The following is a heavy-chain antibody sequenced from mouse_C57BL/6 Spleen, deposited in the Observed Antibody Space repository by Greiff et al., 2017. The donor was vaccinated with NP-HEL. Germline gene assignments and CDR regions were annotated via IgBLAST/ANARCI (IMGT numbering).Heavy chain of an antibody. J-gene: IGHJ2*01. CDR3: ARTLSSYEGYFDY. Sequence: QVQLKESGAELVKPGASVKISCKASGYAFSSYWMNWVKQRPGKGLEWIGQIYPGDGDTNYNGKFKGKATLTADKSSSTAYMQLSSLTSEDSAVDFWARTLSSYEGYFDYWGQGTTLTVSS. D-gene: IGHD1-1*01. V-gene: IGHV1-80*01. CDR1: GYAFSSYW. CDR2: IYPGDGDT.